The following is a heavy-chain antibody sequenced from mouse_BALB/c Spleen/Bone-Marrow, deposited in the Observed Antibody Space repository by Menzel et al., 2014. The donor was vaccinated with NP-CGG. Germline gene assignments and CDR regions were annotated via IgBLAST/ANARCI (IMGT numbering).Heavy chain of an antibody. D-gene: IGHD1-1*01. J-gene: IGHJ4*01. Sequence: EVQLQQSGPELEKPGASVKISCKASGYSFTGYNMNWVKQSNGKSLEWIGNIDPYYGGTSYNQKFKGKATLTVDKSSSTAYMQLKSLTSEDSAVYYCARRGTYGSSPYDYAMDYWGQGTPVTVSS. CDR1: GYSFTGYN. CDR3: ARRGTYGSSPYDYAMDY. CDR2: IDPYYGGT. V-gene: IGHV1-39*01.